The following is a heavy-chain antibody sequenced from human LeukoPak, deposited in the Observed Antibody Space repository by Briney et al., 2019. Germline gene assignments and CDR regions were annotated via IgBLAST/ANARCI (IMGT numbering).Heavy chain of an antibody. V-gene: IGHV3-7*01. J-gene: IGHJ6*02. CDR2: IKQDGSEK. CDR1: GFTFSGYW. Sequence: QPGGSLRLSCAASGFTFSGYWMSWVRQAPGKGLEWVANIKQDGSEKYYVDSVKGRFTISRDNAKNSLYLQMNSLRAEDTAVYYCARDGTYYDFWSGYSYYYYYGMDVWGQGTTVTVSS. CDR3: ARDGTYYDFWSGYSYYYYYGMDV. D-gene: IGHD3-3*01.